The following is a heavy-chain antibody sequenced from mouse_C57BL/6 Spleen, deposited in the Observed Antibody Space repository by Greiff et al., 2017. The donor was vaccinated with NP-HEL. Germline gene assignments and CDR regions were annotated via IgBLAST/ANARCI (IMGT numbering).Heavy chain of an antibody. CDR1: GFTFSSYA. V-gene: IGHV5-4*01. Sequence: DVMLVESGGGLVKPGGSLKLSCAASGFTFSSYAMSWVRQTPEKRLEWVATISDGGSYTYYPDNVKGRFTISRDNAKNNLYLQMSHLKSEDTAMYYCAREDGYYHYAMDYWGQGTSVTVSS. CDR2: ISDGGSYT. D-gene: IGHD2-3*01. J-gene: IGHJ4*01. CDR3: AREDGYYHYAMDY.